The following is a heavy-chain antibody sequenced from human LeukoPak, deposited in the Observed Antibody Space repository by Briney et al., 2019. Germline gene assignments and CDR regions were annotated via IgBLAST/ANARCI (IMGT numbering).Heavy chain of an antibody. Sequence: SETLSLTCTVSGGSISSHYWSWIRQPPGKGLEWIGYIYYSGSTNYNPSLKSRVTTSVDTSKNQFSLKLSSVTAADTAVYYCARASSYDFWSGYYLDYWGQGTLVTVSS. CDR3: ARASSYDFWSGYYLDY. CDR2: IYYSGST. J-gene: IGHJ4*02. D-gene: IGHD3-3*01. CDR1: GGSISSHY. V-gene: IGHV4-59*11.